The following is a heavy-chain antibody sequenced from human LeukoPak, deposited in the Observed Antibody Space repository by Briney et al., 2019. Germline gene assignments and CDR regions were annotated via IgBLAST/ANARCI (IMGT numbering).Heavy chain of an antibody. CDR2: IKQDGSEN. Sequence: GGSLRLSCAASGFTISTYYMTWVRQAPGKGLEWVAGIKQDGSENYYVDSVKGRFTISRVNSKNSLYLQMNSLRAEDTAVYFCARERSCTPATGYVRVPFDYWGQGTRVTVSS. CDR1: GFTISTYY. J-gene: IGHJ4*02. D-gene: IGHD2-8*01. V-gene: IGHV3-7*01. CDR3: ARERSCTPATGYVRVPFDY.